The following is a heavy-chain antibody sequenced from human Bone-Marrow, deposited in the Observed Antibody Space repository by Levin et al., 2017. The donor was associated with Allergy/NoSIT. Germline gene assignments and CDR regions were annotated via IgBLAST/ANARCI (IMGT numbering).Heavy chain of an antibody. Sequence: GESLKISCKGSGYSFTSYWISWVRQMPGKGLEWMGRIDPSDSYTNYSPSFQGHVTISADKSISTAYLQWSSLKASDTAMYYCARLTVVVPAAIGGHYYYYMDVWGKGTTVTVSS. CDR2: IDPSDSYT. CDR3: ARLTVVVPAAIGGHYYYYMDV. CDR1: GYSFTSYW. J-gene: IGHJ6*03. D-gene: IGHD2-2*02. V-gene: IGHV5-10-1*01.